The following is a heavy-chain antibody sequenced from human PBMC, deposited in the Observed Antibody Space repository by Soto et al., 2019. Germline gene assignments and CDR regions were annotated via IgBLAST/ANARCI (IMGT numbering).Heavy chain of an antibody. J-gene: IGHJ4*02. CDR3: AAGYGAVTPFFY. V-gene: IGHV1-58*01. CDR2: IVFGSGDT. D-gene: IGHD3-3*01. Sequence: QMQLEQSGPEVKKPGTSVKVSCKASGFTVSSSAVQWVRQARGQRLEWIGWIVFGSGDTKYAQRFQERLTITRAMSTDTAYLELSSLRSEDTAVYYCAAGYGAVTPFFYWGQGTLVTVSS. CDR1: GFTVSSSA.